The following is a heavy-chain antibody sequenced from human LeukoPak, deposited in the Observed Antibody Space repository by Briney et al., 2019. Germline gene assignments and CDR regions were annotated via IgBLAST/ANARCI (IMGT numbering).Heavy chain of an antibody. CDR1: GFTFDDYA. CDR2: ISGNGGRT. J-gene: IGHJ3*02. Sequence: PGGSLRLSCAASGFTFDDYAMHWVRQVPGKGLQWVSLISGNGGRTEYADSVKGRFTISRDNSKNSLYLQMNSLRAEDTALYYCARIDTYYCDSSGYYSAFDIWGQGTIVTVSS. D-gene: IGHD3-22*01. V-gene: IGHV3-43*02. CDR3: ARIDTYYCDSSGYYSAFDI.